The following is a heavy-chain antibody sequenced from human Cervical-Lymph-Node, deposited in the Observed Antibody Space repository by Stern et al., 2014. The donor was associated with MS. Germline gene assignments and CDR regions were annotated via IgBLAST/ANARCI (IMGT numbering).Heavy chain of an antibody. CDR2: ISGSGGYT. Sequence: VQLEESGGGLVQPGGSLTLSCAASGFTFSNYGMSWVRQAPGKGLEWVSAISGSGGYTYYADSVKGRFTISRDNSKNTLYLQMNSLRAEDTAVYHCAKDLRVLMAFDSWGQGILVTVSS. J-gene: IGHJ4*02. CDR3: AKDLRVLMAFDS. CDR1: GFTFSNYG. V-gene: IGHV3-23*04. D-gene: IGHD2-8*01.